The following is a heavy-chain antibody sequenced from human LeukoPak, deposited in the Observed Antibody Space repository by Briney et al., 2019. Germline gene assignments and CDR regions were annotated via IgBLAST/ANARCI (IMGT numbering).Heavy chain of an antibody. D-gene: IGHD3-10*01. J-gene: IGHJ4*02. CDR3: ASFGVITY. CDR1: GFTFSSYG. Sequence: GGSLRLSCAASGFTFSSYGMHWVRQAPGKGLEWVAFIRYDGSNKYYADSVKGRFTLSRDNAKNSLYLQMNSLRAEDTAVYYCASFGVITYWGQGTLVTVSS. CDR2: IRYDGSNK. V-gene: IGHV3-30*02.